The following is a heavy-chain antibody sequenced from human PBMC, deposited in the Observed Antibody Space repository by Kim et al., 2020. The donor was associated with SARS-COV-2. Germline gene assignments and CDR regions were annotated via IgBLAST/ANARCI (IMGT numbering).Heavy chain of an antibody. CDR2: IYPGDSDT. CDR1: GYSFTGYW. Sequence: GESLKISCKGTGYSFTGYWIAWVRQMPGKGLEWMGIIYPGDSDTRYSPSFQGQVTISADKSINTAYLQWNSLKASDTAMYYCARHNTHEYFASTSRQGNFNPWAKEPLATASS. D-gene: IGHD2-21*01. J-gene: IGHJ5*02. V-gene: IGHV5-51*01. CDR3: ARHNTHEYFASTSRQGNFNP.